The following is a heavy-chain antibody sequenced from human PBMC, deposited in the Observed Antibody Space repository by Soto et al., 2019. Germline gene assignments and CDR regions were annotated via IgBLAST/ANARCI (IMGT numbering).Heavy chain of an antibody. V-gene: IGHV4-59*08. CDR3: TRHRGSGYPYFDY. CDR1: GDSISGFY. Sequence: QVQLQESGPGLVKPSETLSLTCTVSGDSISGFYWSWIRQPPGKGLEWIGYIYYTGNTNYNPSLKSRVTISVDTSKHQFSLKLRSVTATDTAMYYCTRHRGSGYPYFDYWGQGTLVTVSS. D-gene: IGHD6-19*01. CDR2: IYYTGNT. J-gene: IGHJ4*02.